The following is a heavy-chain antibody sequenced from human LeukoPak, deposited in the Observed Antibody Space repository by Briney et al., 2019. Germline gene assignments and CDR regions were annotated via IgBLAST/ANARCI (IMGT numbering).Heavy chain of an antibody. CDR1: GFTFSSYS. V-gene: IGHV3-21*01. D-gene: IGHD1-26*01. CDR2: ISSRSSYI. J-gene: IGHJ4*02. Sequence: PGGSLRLSCAASGFTFSSYSMNWVRQAPGKGLEWVSSISSRSSYIYYADSVKGRFTISRDNAKNSLYLQMNSLRAEDTAVYYCARVGGGSYYVEDYWGQGTLVTVSS. CDR3: ARVGGGSYYVEDY.